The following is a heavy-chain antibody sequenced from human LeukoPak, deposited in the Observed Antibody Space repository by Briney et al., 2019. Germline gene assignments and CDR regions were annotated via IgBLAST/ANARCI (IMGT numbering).Heavy chain of an antibody. D-gene: IGHD4-11*01. CDR1: GDSVSSNSAA. V-gene: IGHV6-1*01. CDR2: TYYRSKWFS. J-gene: IGHJ4*02. CDR3: AREGTVTTPFDY. Sequence: SQTLSLTCAISGDSVSSNSAAWNWIRQSPSRGPEWLGRTYYRSKWFSDYAVSVKSRITINADTSKNQFSLQLNSVTPEDTAVYYCAREGTVTTPFDYWGQGILVTVSS.